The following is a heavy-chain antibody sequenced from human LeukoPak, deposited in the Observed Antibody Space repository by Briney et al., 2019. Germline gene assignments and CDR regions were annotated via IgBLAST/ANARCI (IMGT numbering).Heavy chain of an antibody. CDR1: GGSISSYY. Sequence: SETLSLTCTVSGGSISSYYWSWLRQPPGKGLEWIGYIYYSGSTNYNPSLKSRVTISVDTSKNQCSLKLSSVTAADTAVYYCARGKDPTIFGVVTLFDYWGQGTLVTVSS. D-gene: IGHD3-3*01. CDR3: ARGKDPTIFGVVTLFDY. J-gene: IGHJ4*02. CDR2: IYYSGST. V-gene: IGHV4-59*01.